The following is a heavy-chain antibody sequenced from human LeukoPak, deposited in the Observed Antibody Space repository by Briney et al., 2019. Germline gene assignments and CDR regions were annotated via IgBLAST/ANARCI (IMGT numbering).Heavy chain of an antibody. J-gene: IGHJ2*01. Sequence: ASVKVSCKASGYTFSSYGISWVRQAPGQGLEWMGWISANNGNTNHAQKLQGRVTMTTDTSTSTAYMELRSLGSDDTAVYYCARLDTAMVYWYFDLWGRGTLVTVSS. CDR1: GYTFSSYG. D-gene: IGHD5-18*01. CDR2: ISANNGNT. V-gene: IGHV1-18*01. CDR3: ARLDTAMVYWYFDL.